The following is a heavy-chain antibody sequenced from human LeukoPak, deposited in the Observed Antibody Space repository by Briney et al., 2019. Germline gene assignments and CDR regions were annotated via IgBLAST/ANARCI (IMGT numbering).Heavy chain of an antibody. Sequence: SETLSLTCTVSGGSINSGYYWSWLRQHPGRGLEWIGYIYYNGDTYYNPSLKSRITMSTDASKNQFSLRLSSVTAADTAVYFCARDLLNEGNHLDYWGQGTLVTVSS. J-gene: IGHJ4*02. V-gene: IGHV4-31*03. CDR3: ARDLLNEGNHLDY. CDR2: IYYNGDT. CDR1: GGSINSGYY. D-gene: IGHD4-23*01.